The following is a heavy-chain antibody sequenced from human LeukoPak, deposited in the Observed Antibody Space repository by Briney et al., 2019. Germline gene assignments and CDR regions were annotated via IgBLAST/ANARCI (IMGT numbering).Heavy chain of an antibody. CDR2: ISGSGGST. D-gene: IGHD3-3*01. J-gene: IGHJ4*02. CDR1: GFTFSNYA. V-gene: IGHV3-23*01. CDR3: AKDLGDYDFWSGYFS. Sequence: GGSLRLSCAASGFTFSNYAMSWVRQAPGKGLEWVSAISGSGGSTYYADSVKGRFTISRDNSKNTLYLQMNSLRAEDTAVYYCAKDLGDYDFWSGYFSWGQGTLVTVSS.